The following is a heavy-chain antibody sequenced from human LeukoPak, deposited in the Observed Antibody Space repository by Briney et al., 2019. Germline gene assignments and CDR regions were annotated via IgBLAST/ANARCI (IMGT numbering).Heavy chain of an antibody. Sequence: GESLKISCKGSGYSFTTYWIGWVRQMPGKGLEWMGIIYPGDSDTRYSPSFQGQVTISADKCISTAYLQWSSLKASDTAMYYCARLIEKGGYSYGGGAFDIWGQGTMVTVSS. CDR1: GYSFTTYW. V-gene: IGHV5-51*01. D-gene: IGHD5-18*01. J-gene: IGHJ3*02. CDR2: IYPGDSDT. CDR3: ARLIEKGGYSYGGGAFDI.